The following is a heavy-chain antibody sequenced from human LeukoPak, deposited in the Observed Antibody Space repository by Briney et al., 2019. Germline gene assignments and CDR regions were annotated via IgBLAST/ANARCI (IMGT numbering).Heavy chain of an antibody. CDR3: ARVGATKYFDY. V-gene: IGHV4-38-2*02. CDR2: IYHSGST. J-gene: IGHJ4*02. D-gene: IGHD1-26*01. CDR1: GYSISSGYY. Sequence: SETLSLTCTVSGYSISSGYYWGWVRQPPGQGLEWIGSIYHSGSTYYNPSLKSRVTISVDTSKNQFSLKLSSVTAADTAVYYCARVGATKYFDYWGQGTLVTVSS.